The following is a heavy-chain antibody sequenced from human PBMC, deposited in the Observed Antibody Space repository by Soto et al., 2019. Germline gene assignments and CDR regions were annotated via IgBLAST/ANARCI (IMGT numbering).Heavy chain of an antibody. Sequence: SVKVSCKASGGTFSSYAISWVRQAPGQGLEWMGGIIPIFGTANYAQKFQGRVTITADESTSTAYMELSSLRSEDTAVYYCARDGRYSSGRNWFDPWGQGTLVTVSS. CDR3: ARDGRYSSGRNWFDP. CDR2: IIPIFGTA. CDR1: GGTFSSYA. D-gene: IGHD6-19*01. V-gene: IGHV1-69*13. J-gene: IGHJ5*02.